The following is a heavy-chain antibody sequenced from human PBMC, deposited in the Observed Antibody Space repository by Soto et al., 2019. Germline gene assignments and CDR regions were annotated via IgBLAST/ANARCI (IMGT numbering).Heavy chain of an antibody. CDR1: GGSISSYY. Sequence: QVQLQESGPGLVKPSETLSLTCTVSGGSISSYYWSWIRQPPGKGLEWIGYIYYSGSTNYNPSLKSRVTISVDTSKNQFALKLSSVTAADTAVYYCARDPKGLVAAGQDYWGQGTLVTVSS. V-gene: IGHV4-59*01. CDR3: ARDPKGLVAAGQDY. D-gene: IGHD6-13*01. J-gene: IGHJ4*02. CDR2: IYYSGST.